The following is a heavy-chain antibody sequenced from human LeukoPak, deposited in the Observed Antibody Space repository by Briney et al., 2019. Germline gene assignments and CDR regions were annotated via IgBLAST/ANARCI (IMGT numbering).Heavy chain of an antibody. Sequence: GGSLRLSCAASGFTFSDFYMSWIRQAPGKGLEWVSYISSSGTTIQYADSVKGRFTISRDNAKNSLYLQMNSLRAEDTAVYYCARDSREYYYYMDVWGKGTTVTASS. CDR3: ARDSREYYYYMDV. V-gene: IGHV3-11*01. J-gene: IGHJ6*03. CDR2: ISSSGTTI. CDR1: GFTFSDFY.